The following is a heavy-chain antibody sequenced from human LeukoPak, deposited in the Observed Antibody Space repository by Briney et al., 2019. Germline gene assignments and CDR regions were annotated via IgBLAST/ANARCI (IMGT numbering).Heavy chain of an antibody. J-gene: IGHJ4*02. CDR2: IYYSGST. CDR3: ARERSYYYDSSAYSDY. D-gene: IGHD3-22*01. Sequence: SETLSLTCTVSGGSISSSSYYWGWIRQPPGKGLEWIGSIYYSGSTYYNPSLKSRVTISVDTSKNQFSLKLSSVTAADTAVYYCARERSYYYDSSAYSDYWGQGTLVTVSS. CDR1: GGSISSSSYY. V-gene: IGHV4-39*07.